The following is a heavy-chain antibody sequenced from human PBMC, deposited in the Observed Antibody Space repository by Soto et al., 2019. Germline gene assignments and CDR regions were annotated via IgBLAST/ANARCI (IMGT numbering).Heavy chain of an antibody. D-gene: IGHD1-1*01. V-gene: IGHV4-4*07. J-gene: IGHJ4*02. CDR2: IYSSGSA. CDR1: GDSINNYY. Sequence: VRLQESGPGLVKPSETLSLTCSVSGDSINNYYWSWIRQPAGKGLEWIGRIYSSGSANYNPSLKTRGTMSVDTSKNQVFLSATTVTAADTAVYFCARGGTRSADLPTYWGQGIQVIVSS. CDR3: ARGGTRSADLPTY.